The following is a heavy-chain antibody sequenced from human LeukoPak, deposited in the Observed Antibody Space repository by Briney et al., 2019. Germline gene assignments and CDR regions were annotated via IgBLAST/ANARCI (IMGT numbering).Heavy chain of an antibody. CDR3: ARASYYYDTSGLGAFDV. CDR2: INWNSDRI. J-gene: IGHJ3*01. D-gene: IGHD3-22*01. Sequence: GGSLRLSCAASGFNFGDYGMYWVRQAPGKGLEWVSCINWNSDRIGYADSVKGRFTISRDNAKNSLYMQMNSVRAEDTALYYCARASYYYDTSGLGAFDVWGQGTTVVVSS. CDR1: GFNFGDYG. V-gene: IGHV3-9*01.